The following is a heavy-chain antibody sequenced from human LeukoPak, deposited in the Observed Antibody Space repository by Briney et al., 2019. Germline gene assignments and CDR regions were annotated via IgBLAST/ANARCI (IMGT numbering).Heavy chain of an antibody. CDR3: ARDPVGAADY. V-gene: IGHV3-21*01. CDR1: GFTFSTYS. D-gene: IGHD1-26*01. CDR2: ISSASDYI. Sequence: GGSLRLSCAASGFTFSTYSMNWVRQAPGKGLEWVSSISSASDYINYADSTKGRFTISRDNGKNSLYLQMNSLRAEDTAVYYCARDPVGAADYWGQGTLVTVSS. J-gene: IGHJ4*02.